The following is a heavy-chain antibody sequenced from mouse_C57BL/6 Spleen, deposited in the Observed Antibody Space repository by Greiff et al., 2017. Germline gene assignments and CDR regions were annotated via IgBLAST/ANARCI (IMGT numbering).Heavy chain of an antibody. D-gene: IGHD2-1*01. J-gene: IGHJ2*01. Sequence: EVQLQQSGGGLVKPGGSLKLSCAASGFTFSSYAMSWVRQTPEKRLEWVATISDGGSYTYYPDNVKGRFTISRDNAKNNLYLQMSHLKSEDTAMYYCARDPHYYGNDYWGQGTTLTVSS. CDR2: ISDGGSYT. CDR3: ARDPHYYGNDY. V-gene: IGHV5-4*01. CDR1: GFTFSSYA.